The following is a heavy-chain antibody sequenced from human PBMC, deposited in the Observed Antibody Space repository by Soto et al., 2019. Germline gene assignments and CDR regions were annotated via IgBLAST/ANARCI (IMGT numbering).Heavy chain of an antibody. CDR1: GYTFSSYA. J-gene: IGHJ4*02. V-gene: IGHV1-18*01. CDR2: IITYNGNT. CDR3: SRTGPPVDY. Sequence: QVQLVQSGAEVKKPGASVKVSCKASGYTFSSYAISWVRQAPGQGLEWMGWIITYNGNTNYAQKLQGRVTMTTDTSTTTAYMDLRSLRSEDTAVHYGSRTGPPVDYWSQGSLVTVSS.